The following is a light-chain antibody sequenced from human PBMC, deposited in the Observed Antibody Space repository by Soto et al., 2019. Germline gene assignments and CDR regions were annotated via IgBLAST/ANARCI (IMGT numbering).Light chain of an antibody. CDR2: DVS. Sequence: QSVLTQPASVSGSPGQSITISCTGTSSDVGGYTYVSWYQQHPGKPPKLMINDVSNRPAGVSNRFSGSKSGNTASLTISGLQAEDEADYYCSSYTSSSTVVFGGGTKLTV. V-gene: IGLV2-14*01. CDR3: SSYTSSSTVV. J-gene: IGLJ2*01. CDR1: SSDVGGYTY.